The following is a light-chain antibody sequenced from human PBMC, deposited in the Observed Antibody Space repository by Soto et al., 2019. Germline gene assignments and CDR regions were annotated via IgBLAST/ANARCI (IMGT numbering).Light chain of an antibody. CDR2: EVS. V-gene: IGLV2-14*01. J-gene: IGLJ1*01. CDR1: SSDVGGYNY. Sequence: HSAVTQPGSVSGSPGQSITISCTGTSSDVGGYNYVSWYQQHPGKAPKLMIYEVSNRPPGVSNRFSGSTSGNTASLTISVLHAEDEADYYCSSYTSSSTLVVFGTGTKVTVL. CDR3: SSYTSSSTLVV.